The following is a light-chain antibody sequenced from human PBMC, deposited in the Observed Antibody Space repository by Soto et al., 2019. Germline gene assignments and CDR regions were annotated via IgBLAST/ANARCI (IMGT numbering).Light chain of an antibody. J-gene: IGKJ1*01. CDR1: QSVLYSSNNKNY. Sequence: DIVMTQSPDSLAVSLGERATINCKSSQSVLYSSNNKNYLAWYQQKPGQPPKLLIYSASTRESGVPDRFSGSGSGTDFTLTISSLQAEDVAVYYCQQYYSTPKWTFGQGTKVEIK. CDR2: SAS. CDR3: QQYYSTPKWT. V-gene: IGKV4-1*01.